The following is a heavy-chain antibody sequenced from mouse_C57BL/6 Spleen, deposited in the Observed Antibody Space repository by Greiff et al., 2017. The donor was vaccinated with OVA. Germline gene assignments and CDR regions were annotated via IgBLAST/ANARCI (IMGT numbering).Heavy chain of an antibody. V-gene: IGHV1-52*01. Sequence: QVQLKQPGAELVRPGSSVKLSCKASGYTFTSYWMHWVKQRPIQGLEWIGNIDPSDSETHYNQKFKDKATLTVDKSSSTAYMQLSSLTSEDSAVYYCARSHYYGSSYDYYAMDYWGQGTSVTVSS. CDR3: ARSHYYGSSYDYYAMDY. CDR1: GYTFTSYW. J-gene: IGHJ4*01. D-gene: IGHD1-1*01. CDR2: IDPSDSET.